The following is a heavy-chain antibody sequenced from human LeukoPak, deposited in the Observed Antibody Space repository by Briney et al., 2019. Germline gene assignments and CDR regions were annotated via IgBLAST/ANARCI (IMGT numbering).Heavy chain of an antibody. V-gene: IGHV1-18*01. CDR1: GYTFTSYG. D-gene: IGHD5-18*01. CDR2: ISAYNGNT. J-gene: IGHJ6*03. CDR3: ASLSHGAGIQLWLPNDYYYMDV. Sequence: ASVKVSCKASGYTFTSYGISWVRQAPGQGLEWMGWISAYNGNTNYAQKLQGRVTMTTDTSTSTAYMELRSLRSDDTAVYYCASLSHGAGIQLWLPNDYYYMDVWGKGTTVTVSS.